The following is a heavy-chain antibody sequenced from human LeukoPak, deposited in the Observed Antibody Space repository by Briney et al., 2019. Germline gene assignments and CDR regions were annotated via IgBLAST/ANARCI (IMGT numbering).Heavy chain of an antibody. V-gene: IGHV1-18*01. Sequence: ASVKVSCKASGYTFTSYGISWVRQAPGQGLEWMGWISAYNGNTNYARKLQGRVTMTTDTSTSTAYMELRSLRSDDTAVYYCARAVAGLNAFDIWGQGTMVTVSS. CDR1: GYTFTSYG. CDR3: ARAVAGLNAFDI. CDR2: ISAYNGNT. J-gene: IGHJ3*02. D-gene: IGHD6-19*01.